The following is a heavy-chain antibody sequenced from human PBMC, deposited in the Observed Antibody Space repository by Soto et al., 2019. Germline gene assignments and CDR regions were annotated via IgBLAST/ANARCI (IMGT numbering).Heavy chain of an antibody. CDR1: GFTFSNAW. J-gene: IGHJ6*02. CDR3: TPLYYDFWSGPSRPSYGMDV. Sequence: PGGSLRLSCAASGFTFSNAWMNWVRQAPGKGLEWVGRIKSKTDGGTTDYAAPVKGRFTISRDDSKNTLYLQMNSLKTEDTAVYYCTPLYYDFWSGPSRPSYGMDVWGQGTTVTVSS. V-gene: IGHV3-15*07. CDR2: IKSKTDGGTT. D-gene: IGHD3-3*01.